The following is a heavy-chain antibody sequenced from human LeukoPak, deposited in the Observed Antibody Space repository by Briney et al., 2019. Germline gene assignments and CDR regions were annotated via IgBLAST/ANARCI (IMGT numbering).Heavy chain of an antibody. CDR1: GFTFSSYS. D-gene: IGHD5-12*01. Sequence: GSLRLSCAASGFTFSSYSMHWVRQAPGKGLEWVSAISGSGGSTYYADSVKGRFTISGDNSKNTLYLQMNSLRAEDTAVYYCAKWVATTHYFDYWGQGTLVTVSS. CDR2: ISGSGGST. CDR3: AKWVATTHYFDY. J-gene: IGHJ4*02. V-gene: IGHV3-23*01.